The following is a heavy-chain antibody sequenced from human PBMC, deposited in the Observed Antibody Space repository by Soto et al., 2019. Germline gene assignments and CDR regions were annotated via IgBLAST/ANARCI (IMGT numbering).Heavy chain of an antibody. J-gene: IGHJ6*03. D-gene: IGHD2-2*01. CDR1: GFTVSSNY. Sequence: GGSLRLSCAASGFTVSSNYMSWVRQAPGKGLEWVSVIYSGGSTYYADSVKGRFTISRDNSKNTLYLQMNSLRAEDTAVYYCARARRDCSSTSCQPLGGTYYYYYYMDVWGKGTTVTVSS. CDR2: IYSGGST. V-gene: IGHV3-66*01. CDR3: ARARRDCSSTSCQPLGGTYYYYYYMDV.